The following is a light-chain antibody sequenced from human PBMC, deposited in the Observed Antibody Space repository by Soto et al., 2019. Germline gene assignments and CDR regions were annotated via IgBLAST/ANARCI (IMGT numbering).Light chain of an antibody. CDR1: QGIRND. V-gene: IGKV1-6*01. CDR2: AAS. CDR3: QQYQSFSLT. Sequence: AIKMTQSPSSLTASVGDSVTITCRASQGIRNDLGWYQQKPGKAPKLLIYAASSLQSGVPSRFSGSGSGTDFTLTISSLQPEDFATYYCQQYQSFSLTFGGGTKVDVK. J-gene: IGKJ4*01.